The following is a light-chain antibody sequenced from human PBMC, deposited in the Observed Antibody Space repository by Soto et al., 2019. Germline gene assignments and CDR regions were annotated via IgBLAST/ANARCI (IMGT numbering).Light chain of an antibody. CDR1: SSDVGGYNY. CDR2: DVS. Sequence: QSALTQPASVSGSPGQSITISCTGTSSDVGGYNYVSWYHQHPGKAPKLMIYDVSYRPSGVSNRFSGSKSGNTASLTISGLQADDEADYYCSSYTSSSTVVFGGGTKLTVL. V-gene: IGLV2-14*03. J-gene: IGLJ3*02. CDR3: SSYTSSSTVV.